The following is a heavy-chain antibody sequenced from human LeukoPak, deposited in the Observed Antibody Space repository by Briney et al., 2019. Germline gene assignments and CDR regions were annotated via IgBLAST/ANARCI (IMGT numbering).Heavy chain of an antibody. J-gene: IGHJ4*02. CDR2: IRNKARSYTT. Sequence: GGSLRLSCAASGFTFSDHYMEWVRQAPGKGLEWVGRIRNKARSYTTEYDASVKGRFTVSRDDSKNSVFLQMNSPKTEDTAVCYCARGYCSGGSCYFDYLGQGTLVTVSS. CDR1: GFTFSDHY. CDR3: ARGYCSGGSCYFDY. D-gene: IGHD2-15*01. V-gene: IGHV3-72*01.